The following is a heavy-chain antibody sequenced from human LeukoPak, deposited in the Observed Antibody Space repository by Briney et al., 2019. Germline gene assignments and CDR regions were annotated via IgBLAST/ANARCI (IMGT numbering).Heavy chain of an antibody. J-gene: IGHJ4*02. CDR1: GFTFSSYS. CDR3: ARDYLVAAAGTAY. V-gene: IGHV3-21*01. Sequence: GGSLRLSCAASGFTFSSYSMNWVRQAPGKRLEWVSSISSSSSYIYYADSVKGRFTISRDNAKNSLYLQMNSLRAEDTAVYYCARDYLVAAAGTAYWGQGTLVTVSS. D-gene: IGHD6-13*01. CDR2: ISSSSSYI.